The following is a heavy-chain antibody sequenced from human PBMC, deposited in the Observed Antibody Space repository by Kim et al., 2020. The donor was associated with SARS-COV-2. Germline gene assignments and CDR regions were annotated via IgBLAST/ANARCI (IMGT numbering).Heavy chain of an antibody. D-gene: IGHD5-12*01. Sequence: PSLKSRVTASVDTPRNQFSLKLSSVTAADTAVYYCARGYSAYTYYFDYWGQGTLVTVSS. V-gene: IGHV4-59*09. CDR3: ARGYSAYTYYFDY. J-gene: IGHJ4*02.